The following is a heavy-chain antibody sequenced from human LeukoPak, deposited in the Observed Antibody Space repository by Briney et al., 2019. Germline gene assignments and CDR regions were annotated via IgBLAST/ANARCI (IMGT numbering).Heavy chain of an antibody. Sequence: GGSLRLSCAASGFTFSSYAMSWVRQAPGKGLEWVSAISGSGGSAHYADSVKGRFTISRDNSKNTLYLQMNSLRAEDTAVYYCAKNWVASSWFNWFDPWGQGTLVTVSS. CDR2: ISGSGGSA. V-gene: IGHV3-23*01. J-gene: IGHJ5*02. CDR1: GFTFSSYA. D-gene: IGHD6-13*01. CDR3: AKNWVASSWFNWFDP.